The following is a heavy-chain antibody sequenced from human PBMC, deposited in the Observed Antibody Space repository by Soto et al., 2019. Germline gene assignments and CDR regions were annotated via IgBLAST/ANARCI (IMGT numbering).Heavy chain of an antibody. CDR3: ARDRGRPVRLGEPPGNSWFDP. Sequence: ASVKVSCKASGYTFTSYGISWVRQAPGQGLEWMGWISAYNGNTNYAQKLQGRVTITPDTSTSTAYMELRSLRSDDTAVYCCARDRGRPVRLGEPPGNSWFDPWGQGTLGTVSA. V-gene: IGHV1-18*01. D-gene: IGHD3-16*01. CDR2: ISAYNGNT. J-gene: IGHJ5*02. CDR1: GYTFTSYG.